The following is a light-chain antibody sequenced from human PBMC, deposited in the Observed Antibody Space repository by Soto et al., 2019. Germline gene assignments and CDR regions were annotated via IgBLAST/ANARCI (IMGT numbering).Light chain of an antibody. CDR1: SSDVGGYNY. CDR2: DVS. CDR3: NSYTRSSTLYV. Sequence: QSALTQPASVSGSPGQSITISCTGTSSDVGGYNYVSWYQQHPGKAPKLMIYDVSNRPSGVSNRFSGSKSGNTASLTISGLQAEDEADYYCNSYTRSSTLYVFGTGTKVTVL. V-gene: IGLV2-14*01. J-gene: IGLJ1*01.